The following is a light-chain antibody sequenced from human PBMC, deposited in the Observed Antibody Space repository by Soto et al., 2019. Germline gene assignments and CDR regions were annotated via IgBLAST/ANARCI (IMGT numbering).Light chain of an antibody. CDR3: QQYTNWQWT. CDR1: QSVISD. CDR2: GAS. J-gene: IGKJ1*01. Sequence: EMAMTPSPATLSVSPGERATRSGRASQSVISDLAWYQQKPGQAPRLLIYGASTRATGIPDRFSGSGSGTEFTLTIRSLQSEDSAVYYCQQYTNWQWTFGQGTKVDIK. V-gene: IGKV3-15*01.